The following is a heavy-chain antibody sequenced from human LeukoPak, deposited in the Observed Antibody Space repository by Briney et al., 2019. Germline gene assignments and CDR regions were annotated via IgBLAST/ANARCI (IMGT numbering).Heavy chain of an antibody. D-gene: IGHD3-10*01. CDR2: IYYSGST. V-gene: IGHV4-39*07. Sequence: PSETLSLTCTVSGGSISSSSYYWGWIRQPPGKGLEWIGSIYYSGSTYYNPSLKSRVTISVDTSKNQFSLKLSSVTAADTAVYYCAGGYYYGSGSYTMYYFDYWGQGTLVTVSS. CDR1: GGSISSSSYY. J-gene: IGHJ4*02. CDR3: AGGYYYGSGSYTMYYFDY.